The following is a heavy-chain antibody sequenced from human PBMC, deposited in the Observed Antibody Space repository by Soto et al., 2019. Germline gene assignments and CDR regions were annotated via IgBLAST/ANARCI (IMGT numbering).Heavy chain of an antibody. Sequence: SETLSLTCSVSGGSISGYYRSWLRQSPGKGLEWIGSNHPSGNSYYNPSLKSRATISVDMSKNQFSLKLSSVTAADTAVYYCARGDDY. CDR2: NHPSGNS. CDR1: GGSISGYY. J-gene: IGHJ4*01. CDR3: ARGDDY. V-gene: IGHV4-59*01.